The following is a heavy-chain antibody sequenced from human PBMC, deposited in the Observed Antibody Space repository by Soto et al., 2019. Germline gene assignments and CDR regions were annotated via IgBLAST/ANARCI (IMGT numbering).Heavy chain of an antibody. V-gene: IGHV3-23*01. D-gene: IGHD2-2*01. CDR2: LTGSSSNI. CDR3: ANGRATYALLSYDY. Sequence: EVQLLESGGGLVQPGGSLRLSCAASGFSFRNYAMSWVRQAPGKGLEWISTLTGSSSNIYYADSVKGRFAISRDNSRNMLYLQVDSLAADDTAGYYFANGRATYALLSYDYWGHGTRVTVSS. CDR1: GFSFRNYA. J-gene: IGHJ4*01.